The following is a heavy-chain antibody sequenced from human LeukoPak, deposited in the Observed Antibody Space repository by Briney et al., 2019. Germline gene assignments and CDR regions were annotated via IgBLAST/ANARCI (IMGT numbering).Heavy chain of an antibody. J-gene: IGHJ3*02. D-gene: IGHD3-3*01. CDR3: ARGYDFWSGVMSDAFDI. Sequence: PSETLSLTCTVSGGSISSHSWSWVRQTPGKGLEWIGHIYHSGNTTYNSALKGRVTISDDASKNQFSLRLSSVTAADTAVYFCARGYDFWSGVMSDAFDIWGRGTKVTVSS. CDR1: GGSISSHS. CDR2: IYHSGNT. V-gene: IGHV4-59*11.